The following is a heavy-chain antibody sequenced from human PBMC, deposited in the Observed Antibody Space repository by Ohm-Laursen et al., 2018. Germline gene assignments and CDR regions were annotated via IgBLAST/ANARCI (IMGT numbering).Heavy chain of an antibody. V-gene: IGHV3-9*01. CDR1: GFTFDDYA. CDR3: AKATYYYGSGSYVYFDY. J-gene: IGHJ4*02. CDR2: ISWNSGSI. Sequence: SLRLSCSASGFTFDDYAMHWVRQAPGKGLEWVSGISWNSGSIGYADSVKGRFTISRDNAKNSLYLQMNSLRAEDTALYYCAKATYYYGSGSYVYFDYWGQGTLVTVPS. D-gene: IGHD3-10*01.